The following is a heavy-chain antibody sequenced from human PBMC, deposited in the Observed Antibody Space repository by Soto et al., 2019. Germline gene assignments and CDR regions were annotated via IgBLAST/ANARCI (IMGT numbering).Heavy chain of an antibody. CDR2: ISYDGSNK. CDR3: ARDKRDLRFAEWSYYFDY. CDR1: GFTFSSCA. D-gene: IGHD3-3*01. V-gene: IGHV3-30-3*01. J-gene: IGHJ4*02. Sequence: QVQLVESGGGVVQPGRSRRLSCAASGFTFSSCAMHWVRQAPGKGLEWVALISYDGSNKYYADSVKGRFTISRDNSKNTQYLQMNSLRAEDTAVYYCARDKRDLRFAEWSYYFDYWGQGTLVTVSS.